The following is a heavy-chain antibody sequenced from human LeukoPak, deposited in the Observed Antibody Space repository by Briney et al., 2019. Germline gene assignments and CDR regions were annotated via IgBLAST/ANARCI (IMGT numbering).Heavy chain of an antibody. CDR1: GGSISSSNW. CDR3: ARGSVAAPELFDY. J-gene: IGHJ4*02. Sequence: SETLSLTCAVSGGSISSSNWWSWVRQPPGKGLEWIGEIYHSGSTNYNPSLKSRVTISVDKSKNQFSLKLSSVTAADTAVYYCARGSVAAPELFDYWGQGTLVTVSS. CDR2: IYHSGST. D-gene: IGHD6-19*01. V-gene: IGHV4-4*02.